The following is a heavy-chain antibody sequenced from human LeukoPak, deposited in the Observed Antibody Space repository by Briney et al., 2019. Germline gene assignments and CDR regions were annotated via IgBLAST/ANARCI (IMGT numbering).Heavy chain of an antibody. CDR1: GYTFTGYY. D-gene: IGHD3-9*01. CDR3: ASERYFDWPYLDV. V-gene: IGHV1-2*02. J-gene: IGHJ6*03. Sequence: ASVKVSCKASGYTFTGYYIHWVRQAPGQGLEWMGWINPNRGGTNYAQKIQDRVTMTRDTSISTAYMELRRLRSDDTAVYYCASERYFDWPYLDVWGKGTTVTISS. CDR2: INPNRGGT.